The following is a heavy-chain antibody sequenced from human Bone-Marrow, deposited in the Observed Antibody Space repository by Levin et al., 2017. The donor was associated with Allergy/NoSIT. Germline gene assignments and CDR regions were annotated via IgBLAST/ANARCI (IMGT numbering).Heavy chain of an antibody. V-gene: IGHV1-18*01. CDR3: AGGLEVRTGEIDF. J-gene: IGHJ4*02. D-gene: IGHD1-7*01. CDR2: VSAYTGDT. CDR1: GYSLTTLG. Sequence: GGSLRLSCKASGYSLTTLGITWVRQAPGQGLEWMGWVSAYTGDTDYAQNLQGRVTMTIDKPTTTAYMELRSLRSDDTAEYYCAGGLEVRTGEIDFWGQGTLVTVSS.